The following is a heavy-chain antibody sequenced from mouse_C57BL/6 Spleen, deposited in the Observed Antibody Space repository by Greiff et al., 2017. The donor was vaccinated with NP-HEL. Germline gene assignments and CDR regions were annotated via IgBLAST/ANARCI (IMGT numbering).Heavy chain of an antibody. J-gene: IGHJ2*01. V-gene: IGHV10-1*01. CDR1: GFSFTTYA. Sequence: EVKLVESGGGLVQPKGSLKLSCAASGFSFTTYAMNWVRQAPGKGLEWVARIRSKSNNYATYYADSVKDRFTISRDYSETTLYLQMNNLKTEDTAMYYCVRRSSFDYWGQGTTLTVSS. CDR2: IRSKSNNYAT. CDR3: VRRSSFDY. D-gene: IGHD1-1*01.